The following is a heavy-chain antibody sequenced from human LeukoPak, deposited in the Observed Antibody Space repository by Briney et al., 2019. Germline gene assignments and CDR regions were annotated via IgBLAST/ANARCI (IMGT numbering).Heavy chain of an antibody. CDR1: GGTFSSYA. V-gene: IGHV1-69*06. Sequence: SVKVSCKASGGTFSSYAISWVRQAPGQGLAWMGGIIPIFGTANYAQKFQGRVTITADKSTSTAYMELSSLRSEDTAVYYCARPNDRAAAGFDYWGQGTLVTVSS. J-gene: IGHJ4*02. CDR3: ARPNDRAAAGFDY. CDR2: IIPIFGTA. D-gene: IGHD6-13*01.